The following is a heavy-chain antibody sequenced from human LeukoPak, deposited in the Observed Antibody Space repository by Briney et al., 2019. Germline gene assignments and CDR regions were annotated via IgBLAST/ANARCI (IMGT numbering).Heavy chain of an antibody. Sequence: GGSLRLSCAASGFTFSSYWMSWVRQAPGKGLEGVANIKQDGSEKYYVDSVKGRFTISRDNAKNSLYLQMNSLRAEDTAVYYCARDGPLGYCSGGSCLDALDIWGQGTMVTVSS. CDR1: GFTFSSYW. J-gene: IGHJ3*02. V-gene: IGHV3-7*01. CDR3: ARDGPLGYCSGGSCLDALDI. D-gene: IGHD2-15*01. CDR2: IKQDGSEK.